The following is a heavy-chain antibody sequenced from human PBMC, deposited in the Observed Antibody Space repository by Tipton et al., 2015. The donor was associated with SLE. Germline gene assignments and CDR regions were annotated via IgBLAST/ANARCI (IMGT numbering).Heavy chain of an antibody. CDR2: INQSGRT. V-gene: IGHV4-34*01. Sequence: TLSLTCTVSGGSITTNYWSWSRQSPVKGLEWIGEINQSGRTNYNPSLQSRVTISIDTSKSQFSLKLNSVTAADTAVYYCATPGYFGSGSSVSYWGQGMLVTISS. D-gene: IGHD3-10*01. CDR3: ATPGYFGSGSSVSY. J-gene: IGHJ4*02. CDR1: GGSITTNY.